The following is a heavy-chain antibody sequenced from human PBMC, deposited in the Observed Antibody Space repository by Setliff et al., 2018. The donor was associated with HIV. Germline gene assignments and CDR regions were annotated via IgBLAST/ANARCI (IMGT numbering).Heavy chain of an antibody. CDR3: ARDSTQHSGSYSGY. D-gene: IGHD1-26*01. J-gene: IGHJ4*02. CDR2: INAGNDNP. CDR1: GFTSINYA. Sequence: ASVKVSCKASGFTSINYAIHWVRQAPGQRLEWLGWINAGNDNPKYSQKFQGRVTITRDTSASTVYMELRSLTSDDTAVYYCARDSTQHSGSYSGYWGQGTLVTVSS. V-gene: IGHV1-3*01.